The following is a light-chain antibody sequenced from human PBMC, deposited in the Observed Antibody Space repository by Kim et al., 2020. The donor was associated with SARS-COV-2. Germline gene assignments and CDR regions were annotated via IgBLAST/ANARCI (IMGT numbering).Light chain of an antibody. CDR1: ESISSW. Sequence: DIQMTQSPSTLSASVGDRVTLTCRASESISSWLAWYQQKAGKAPKILINKASSLEGGVPSRFSGSGSGTEFTLTISSLQPDDFATDYCQQYNSYPDTFGQGTKLEI. CDR3: QQYNSYPDT. J-gene: IGKJ2*01. CDR2: KAS. V-gene: IGKV1-5*03.